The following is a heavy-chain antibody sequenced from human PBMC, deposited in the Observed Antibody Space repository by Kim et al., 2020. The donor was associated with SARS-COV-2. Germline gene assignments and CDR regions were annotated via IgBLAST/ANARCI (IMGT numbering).Heavy chain of an antibody. V-gene: IGHV3-33*05. CDR2: ISYDGSNK. J-gene: IGHJ4*02. CDR1: GFTFSSYG. CDR3: ARGGYDILTGYFDY. D-gene: IGHD3-9*01. Sequence: GGSLRLSCAASGFTFSSYGMHWVRQAPGKGLEWVAVISYDGSNKYYADSVKGRFTISRDNSKNTLYLQMNSLRAEDTAVYYCARGGYDILTGYFDYWGQG.